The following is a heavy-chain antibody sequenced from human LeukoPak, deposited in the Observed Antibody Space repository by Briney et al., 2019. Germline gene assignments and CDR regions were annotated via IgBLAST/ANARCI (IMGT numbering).Heavy chain of an antibody. J-gene: IGHJ5*02. CDR2: IIPTFGTA. D-gene: IGHD3-22*01. CDR1: GGTFSSYA. V-gene: IGHV1-69*01. Sequence: SVKVSCKASGGTFSSYAISWVRQAPGQGLEWMGGIIPTFGTANYAQKFQGRVTITADESASTAYMELSSLRSEDTAVYYCARERLPDYYDSSAYRPFDPWGQGTLVTVSS. CDR3: ARERLPDYYDSSAYRPFDP.